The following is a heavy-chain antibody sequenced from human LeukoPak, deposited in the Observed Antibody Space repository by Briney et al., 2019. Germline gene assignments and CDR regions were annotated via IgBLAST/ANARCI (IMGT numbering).Heavy chain of an antibody. CDR2: IVPIFGTA. D-gene: IGHD3-22*01. Sequence: SVKVSCKASGGTVNIYAISWVREAPGQGLEWMGGIVPIFGTANYAQKFQGRVTITTDESTSTAYMELSSLRSEDTAVYYCARGGPYYYDSSGYYGWFDPWGQGTLVTVSS. J-gene: IGHJ5*02. V-gene: IGHV1-69*05. CDR3: ARGGPYYYDSSGYYGWFDP. CDR1: GGTVNIYA.